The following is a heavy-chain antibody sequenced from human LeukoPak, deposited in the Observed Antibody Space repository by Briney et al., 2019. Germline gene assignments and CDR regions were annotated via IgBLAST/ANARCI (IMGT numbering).Heavy chain of an antibody. CDR3: AGSTVTTYQDAFDI. CDR1: GGSISSYY. V-gene: IGHV4-4*07. CDR2: IYSSGST. D-gene: IGHD4-17*01. J-gene: IGHJ3*02. Sequence: PETLSLTCTVSGGSISSYYWSWIRQPAGKGLEWIGRIYSSGSTNYNPSLKSRVTMSVDTSKNQFSLKLSSVTAAGTAVYYCAGSTVTTYQDAFDIWGQGTMVTVSS.